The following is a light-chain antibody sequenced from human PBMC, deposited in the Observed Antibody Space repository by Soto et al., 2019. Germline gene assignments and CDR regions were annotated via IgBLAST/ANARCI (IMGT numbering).Light chain of an antibody. CDR3: QQYNSYPLT. V-gene: IGKV3D-15*01. CDR2: DAS. Sequence: HSPPTLSLSPGERATLSCRASQSISSYLAWYQQKPGQSPKLLIYDASNRDSGVPARFSGSGSGTEFTLTISSLQSEDFAAYYCQQYNSYPLTFGGGTKVDIK. J-gene: IGKJ4*02. CDR1: QSISSY.